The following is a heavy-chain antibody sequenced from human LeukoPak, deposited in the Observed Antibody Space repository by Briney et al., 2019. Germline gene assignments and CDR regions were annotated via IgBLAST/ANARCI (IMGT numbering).Heavy chain of an antibody. Sequence: PSETLSLTCTVSGGSISSYYWSWIRQPPGKGLEWIGYIYYSGSTNYNPSLKSRVTISVDTSKNQFSLKLSSVTAADTAVYYCARERGIQLWSNWFDPWGQGTLVTVSS. D-gene: IGHD5-18*01. CDR3: ARERGIQLWSNWFDP. CDR1: GGSISSYY. CDR2: IYYSGST. V-gene: IGHV4-59*01. J-gene: IGHJ5*02.